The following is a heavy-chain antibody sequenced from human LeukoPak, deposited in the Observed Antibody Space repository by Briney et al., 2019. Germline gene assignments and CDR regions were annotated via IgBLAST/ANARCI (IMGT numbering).Heavy chain of an antibody. Sequence: GGSLRLSCAASGFTFSSYAMSWVRQAPGKGLEWVSSISGSGGSTYYADSVKGRFTISRDNAKKSVHLQMNSLRAEDTAVYYCARGASVVAGSDNAFDIWGQGTMVTVSS. V-gene: IGHV3-23*01. J-gene: IGHJ3*02. CDR2: ISGSGGST. CDR3: ARGASVVAGSDNAFDI. CDR1: GFTFSSYA. D-gene: IGHD6-19*01.